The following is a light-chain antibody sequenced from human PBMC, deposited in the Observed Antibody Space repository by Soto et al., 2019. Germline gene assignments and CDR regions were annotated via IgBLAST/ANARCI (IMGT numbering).Light chain of an antibody. Sequence: QSVLTQLPSVSGAPGQRVTISCTGSSSNIGAGYDVHWYQQLPGTAPKLLIYGNSNRPSGVPDRFSGSKSGTSASLAITGLQAEDEAGYYCQSYDSSLSGYVFGTGTKLTVL. CDR3: QSYDSSLSGYV. CDR1: SSNIGAGYD. J-gene: IGLJ1*01. V-gene: IGLV1-40*01. CDR2: GNS.